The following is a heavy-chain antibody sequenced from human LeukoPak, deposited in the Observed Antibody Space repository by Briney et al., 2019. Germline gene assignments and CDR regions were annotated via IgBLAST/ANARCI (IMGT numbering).Heavy chain of an antibody. Sequence: SETLSLTCAVSDYSISSGYQWAWIRQPPGKTLEWIGSIFHTWSAHYNPSLKRRVTISVDTSTNHFSLTMRSVTAADTALYYCARDPRWLTPDCTSTSCYENYFDPWGQGILVTVSS. CDR1: DYSISSGYQ. CDR2: IFHTWSA. CDR3: ARDPRWLTPDCTSTSCYENYFDP. V-gene: IGHV4-38-2*02. D-gene: IGHD2-2*01. J-gene: IGHJ5*02.